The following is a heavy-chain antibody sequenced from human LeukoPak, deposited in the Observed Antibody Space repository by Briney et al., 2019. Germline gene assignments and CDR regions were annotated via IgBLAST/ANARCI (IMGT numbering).Heavy chain of an antibody. V-gene: IGHV3-43*01. D-gene: IGHD7-27*01. J-gene: IGHJ3*02. CDR1: GFTFDDYT. Sequence: PGGSLRLSCAASGFTFDDYTVHGVRHPPGKGLEWVSLIRWDGTSTDYADSVKGRFTMSRDNSKKSLYLQMNSLRTEDTALYYCAKDMARFYGDDAFDMWGQGTMVTVSS. CDR2: IRWDGTST. CDR3: AKDMARFYGDDAFDM.